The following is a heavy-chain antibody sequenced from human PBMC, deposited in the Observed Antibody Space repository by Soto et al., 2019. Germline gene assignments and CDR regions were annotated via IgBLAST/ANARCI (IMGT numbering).Heavy chain of an antibody. V-gene: IGHV4-59*08. D-gene: IGHD1-26*01. CDR3: ARRYGSAIDY. CDR1: EGTISGWD. J-gene: IGHJ4*02. CDR2: IYYSGST. Sequence: PSETMSLTNTVSEGTISGWDGSWIRQPPGKGLEWIGYIYYSGSTNCNPSLKSRVTISVDTSKNQFSLKLSSVTAADTDVHYCARRYGSAIDYWGQGTLVTVSS.